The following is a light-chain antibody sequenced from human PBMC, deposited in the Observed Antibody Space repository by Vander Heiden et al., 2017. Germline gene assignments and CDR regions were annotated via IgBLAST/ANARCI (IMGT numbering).Light chain of an antibody. CDR3: QQANSFPLT. CDR1: QDINNW. Sequence: IQMTQSPSSVSASVGDRVTITCRASQDINNWLAWYQQKPGKAPKLLIFDTSNLESGVPSRFSGSGSGTDFTLTISSLQPEDYATYYCQQANSFPLTFGPGTKVDIK. CDR2: DTS. V-gene: IGKV1-12*01. J-gene: IGKJ3*01.